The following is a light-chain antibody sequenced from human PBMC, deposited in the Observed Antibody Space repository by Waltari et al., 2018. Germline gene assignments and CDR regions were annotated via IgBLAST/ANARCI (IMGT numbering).Light chain of an antibody. CDR2: EAS. J-gene: IGKJ1*01. CDR3: QNHERLPAT. Sequence: EIVLTQSPGTLSLSPGERATLSCRASQNIGRYFVWYQQKPGQAPRLLIYEASRRATGIPDRFSGSGSGTDFSLTISRLEPEDFAVYYCQNHERLPATFGQGTKVEIK. CDR1: QNIGRY. V-gene: IGKV3-20*01.